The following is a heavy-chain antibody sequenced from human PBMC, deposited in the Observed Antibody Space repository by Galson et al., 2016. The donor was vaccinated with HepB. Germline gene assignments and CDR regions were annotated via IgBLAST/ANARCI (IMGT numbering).Heavy chain of an antibody. D-gene: IGHD2/OR15-2a*01. CDR1: GFTFTNYG. J-gene: IGHJ4*02. CDR2: ISSDGRNK. Sequence: SLRLSCAGSGFTFTNYGMHWVRQAPGKGLEWVAVISSDGRNKYYADSVKGRFTISRDNSKNTLFLQTNSLKAEDTSVFYCAKDWSTSGSYFADYWGQGTLVTVSS. CDR3: AKDWSTSGSYFADY. V-gene: IGHV3-30*18.